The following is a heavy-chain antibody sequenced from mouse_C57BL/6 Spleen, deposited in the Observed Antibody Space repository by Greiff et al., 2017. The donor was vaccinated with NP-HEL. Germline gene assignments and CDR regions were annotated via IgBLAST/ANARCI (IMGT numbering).Heavy chain of an antibody. CDR3: ARECYYGSSWGYFDV. V-gene: IGHV5-16*01. Sequence: EVKLMESEGGLVQPGSSMKLSCTASGFTFSDYYMAWVRQVPEKGLEWVANINYDGSSTYYLDSLQSRFIISRDNAKNILYLQMSSLKSEDTATYYCARECYYGSSWGYFDVWGTGTTVTVSS. J-gene: IGHJ1*03. D-gene: IGHD1-1*01. CDR2: INYDGSST. CDR1: GFTFSDYY.